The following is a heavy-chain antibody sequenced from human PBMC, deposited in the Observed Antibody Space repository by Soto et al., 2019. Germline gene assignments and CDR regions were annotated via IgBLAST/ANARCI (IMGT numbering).Heavy chain of an antibody. D-gene: IGHD1-26*01. CDR2: LPEIGTNT. CDR1: GFTFSNYG. J-gene: IGHJ4*02. V-gene: IGHV3-23*01. Sequence: GGSLRLSCAASGFTFSNYGMSWVRQAPGKGLEWVSALPEIGTNTYYADSVKGRFTISRDNSKNTLFLQINNLRAGDTAVYYCAKKSGVGATWCFDYWGQGTLVTVSS. CDR3: AKKSGVGATWCFDY.